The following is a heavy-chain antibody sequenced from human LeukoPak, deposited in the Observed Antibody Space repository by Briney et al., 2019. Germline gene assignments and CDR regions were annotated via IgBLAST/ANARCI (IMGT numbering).Heavy chain of an antibody. CDR2: IWYDGSNK. Sequence: GGSLRLSCAASGFTFSSYGMHWVRQAPAKGLEWVAVIWYDGSNKYYADSVKGRFTISRDNSKNPLYLQMNSLRAEDTAVYYCARGAAAGTYNWFDPWGQGTLVTVSS. J-gene: IGHJ5*02. CDR3: ARGAAAGTYNWFDP. V-gene: IGHV3-33*01. CDR1: GFTFSSYG. D-gene: IGHD6-13*01.